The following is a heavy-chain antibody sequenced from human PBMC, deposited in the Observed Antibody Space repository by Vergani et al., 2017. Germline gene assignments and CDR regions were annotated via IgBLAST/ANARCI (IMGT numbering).Heavy chain of an antibody. CDR2: IYVSGST. CDR3: VSGRYSGSYSPYYDL. V-gene: IGHV4-61*02. CDR1: GDPITKNSYY. Sequence: QVQLLESGPGLVKPSQTLSLTCTVSGDPITKNSYYWTWIRQPAGKALEWVGHIYVSGSTSYHPSLKSRVTISLDNSKNQLSLRLSSVTAADTAVFYCVSGRYSGSYSPYYDLWGHGTLVTVSS. D-gene: IGHD1-26*01. J-gene: IGHJ4*01.